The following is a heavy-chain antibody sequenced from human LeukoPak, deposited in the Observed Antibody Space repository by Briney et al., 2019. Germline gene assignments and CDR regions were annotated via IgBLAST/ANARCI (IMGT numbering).Heavy chain of an antibody. Sequence: SETLSLTCTVSGGSISSYYWSWIRQPAGKGLEWIGRIYTSGSTNYNPSLKSRVTMSVDTSKNQFSLKLSSVTAADTAVYYCARDARRIGGIAARPSWFDPWGQGTLVTVSS. J-gene: IGHJ5*02. CDR2: IYTSGST. CDR1: GGSISSYY. V-gene: IGHV4-4*07. D-gene: IGHD6-6*01. CDR3: ARDARRIGGIAARPSWFDP.